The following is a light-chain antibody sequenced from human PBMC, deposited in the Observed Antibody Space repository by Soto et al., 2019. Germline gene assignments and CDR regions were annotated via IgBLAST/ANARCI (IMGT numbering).Light chain of an antibody. CDR3: QQYGSSPH. Sequence: EIVMTQSPATLSLSPGEGATLSCRASQSVSSSYLAWYQQKPGQAPRLLIYGASSRATGIPDRFSGSGSGTDFTLTISRLEPEDFAVYYCQQYGSSPHFGGGTKVDIK. J-gene: IGKJ4*01. CDR2: GAS. V-gene: IGKV3-20*01. CDR1: QSVSSSY.